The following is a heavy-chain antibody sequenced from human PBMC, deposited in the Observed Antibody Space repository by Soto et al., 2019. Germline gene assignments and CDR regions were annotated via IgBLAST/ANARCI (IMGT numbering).Heavy chain of an antibody. V-gene: IGHV4-34*01. CDR2: INHSGST. Sequence: QVQLQQWGAGLLKPSETLSLTCAVYGGSFSGYYWSWIRQPPGKGLEWIGEINHSGSTNYNPSLKSRVTISVDTSKNQFSLKLSSVTAADTAVYYCARLMVAARRTLDYWGQGTLVTVSS. CDR3: ARLMVAARRTLDY. D-gene: IGHD6-6*01. J-gene: IGHJ4*02. CDR1: GGSFSGYY.